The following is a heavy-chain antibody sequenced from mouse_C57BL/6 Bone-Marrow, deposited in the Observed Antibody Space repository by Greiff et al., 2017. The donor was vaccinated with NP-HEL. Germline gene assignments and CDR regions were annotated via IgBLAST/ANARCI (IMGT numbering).Heavy chain of an antibody. CDR1: GFTFTDYY. CDR3: ARSIYYDYADDPFYAMDY. Sequence: EVQLVESGGGLVQPGGSLSLSCAASGFTFTDYYMSWVRQPPGKALEWLGFIRNKANGYTTDYSASVKGRFTFSRDNSQSILYLQMNALRAEDSATYYCARSIYYDYADDPFYAMDYWGQGTSVTVSS. CDR2: IRNKANGYTT. D-gene: IGHD2-4*01. J-gene: IGHJ4*01. V-gene: IGHV7-3*01.